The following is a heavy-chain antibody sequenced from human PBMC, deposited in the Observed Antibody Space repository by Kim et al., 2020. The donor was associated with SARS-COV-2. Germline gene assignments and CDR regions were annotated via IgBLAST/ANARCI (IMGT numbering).Heavy chain of an antibody. J-gene: IGHJ4*02. CDR1: GFTFSSYA. D-gene: IGHD2-2*01. CDR2: ISYDGKRK. CDR3: ATARYQNVVPAANADF. V-gene: IGHV3-30*04. Sequence: GGSLRLSCAASGFTFSSYAMHWVRQVQGKGLEWVAVISYDGKRKYYADAVKGRFTISRDNSKNTLYVQMNSLGADDTAVYHCATARYQNVVPAANADFWGQGTLVTVSS.